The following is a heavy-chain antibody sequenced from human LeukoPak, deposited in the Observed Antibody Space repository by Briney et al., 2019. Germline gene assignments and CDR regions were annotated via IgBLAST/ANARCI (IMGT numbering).Heavy chain of an antibody. J-gene: IGHJ3*02. CDR3: ARERSTSSYGGAFDI. Sequence: AASVKVSCKASGYTFTGYYIHWVRQAPGQGLEWMGWINPNTGGTNNAQKFQGRVTMTSDTSITTAYMELSSLRSEDTAVYYCARERSTSSYGGAFDIWGQGTMVTVSS. V-gene: IGHV1-2*02. CDR1: GYTFTGYY. D-gene: IGHD2-2*01. CDR2: INPNTGGT.